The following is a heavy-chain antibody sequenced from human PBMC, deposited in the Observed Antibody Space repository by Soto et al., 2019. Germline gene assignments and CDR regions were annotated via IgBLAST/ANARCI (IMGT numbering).Heavy chain of an antibody. CDR1: GFTFSNAW. CDR2: IKSKTDGGTT. D-gene: IGHD6-19*01. CDR3: TTGPTEAVFDY. Sequence: GGSLRLSCAASGFTFSNAWMSWVRQAPGRGLEWVGRIKSKTDGGTTDYAAPVKGRFTISRDDSKNTLYLQMNSLKTEDKAVYYCTTGPTEAVFDYWGQGTLVTVSS. V-gene: IGHV3-15*01. J-gene: IGHJ4*02.